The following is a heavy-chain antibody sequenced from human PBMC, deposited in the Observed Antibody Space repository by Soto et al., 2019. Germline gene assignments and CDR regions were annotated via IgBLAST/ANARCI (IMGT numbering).Heavy chain of an antibody. J-gene: IGHJ5*02. CDR3: ASGPVTTFGVVIRSGWLDP. V-gene: IGHV4-34*01. CDR1: GGSFSGYY. D-gene: IGHD3-3*01. Sequence: PSETLSLTCAVYGGSFSGYYWSLMRQPPGKGLEWIGQINHSGSTNYNPSLKSRVTISVDTSKNQFSLKLTSVTAADTAVYYCASGPVTTFGVVIRSGWLDPWGQGTXVAV. CDR2: INHSGST.